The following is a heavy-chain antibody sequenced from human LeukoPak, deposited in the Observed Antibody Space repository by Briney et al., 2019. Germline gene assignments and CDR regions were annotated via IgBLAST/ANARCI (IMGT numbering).Heavy chain of an antibody. V-gene: IGHV3-21*01. J-gene: IGHJ4*02. CDR1: GFTFSSYS. Sequence: PGGSLRLSCAASGFTFSSYSMNWVRQAPGKGLEWVSSISRSKNIYYADSVKGRFTISRDNAKSSLNLQMNSLRAEDTAVYYCARVSFGGWSFDYWGQGTLVTVSS. D-gene: IGHD6-19*01. CDR3: ARVSFGGWSFDY. CDR2: ISRSKNI.